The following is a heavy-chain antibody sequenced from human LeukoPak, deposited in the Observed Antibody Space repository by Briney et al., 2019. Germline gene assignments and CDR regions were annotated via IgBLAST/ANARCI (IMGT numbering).Heavy chain of an antibody. CDR2: ISSSGSTI. CDR3: ARERSGNWNDVGA. D-gene: IGHD1-1*01. Sequence: GGSLRLSCAASGFTFSSYSMNWVRQAPGKGLEWVSYISSSGSTIYYADSVKGRFTISRDNAKNSLYLQMNSLRAEDTAVYYCARERSGNWNDVGAWGQGTLVTVSS. J-gene: IGHJ5*02. V-gene: IGHV3-48*04. CDR1: GFTFSSYS.